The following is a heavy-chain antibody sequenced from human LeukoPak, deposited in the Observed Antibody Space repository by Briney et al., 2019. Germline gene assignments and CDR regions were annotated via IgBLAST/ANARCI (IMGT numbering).Heavy chain of an antibody. J-gene: IGHJ4*02. CDR2: ISGSGGST. D-gene: IGHD3-9*01. V-gene: IGHV3-23*01. CDR1: GFTFSSYA. Sequence: GGSLRLSCAASGFTFSSYAMSWVRQAPGKGVEWVSDISGSGGSTYYADSVKGRFTISRDNSKNTLYLQMNSLRAEDTAVYYCASAKPLSNQYYDILTGYYVGGGYFDYWGQGTLVTVSS. CDR3: ASAKPLSNQYYDILTGYYVGGGYFDY.